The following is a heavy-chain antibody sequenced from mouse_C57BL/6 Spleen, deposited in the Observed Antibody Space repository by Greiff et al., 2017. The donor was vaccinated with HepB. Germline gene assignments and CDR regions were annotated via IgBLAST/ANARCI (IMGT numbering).Heavy chain of an antibody. V-gene: IGHV1-54*01. Sequence: VQRVESGAELVRPGTSVKVSCKASGYAFTNYLIEWVKQRPGQGLEWIGVINPGSGGTNYNEKFKGKATLTADKSSSTAYMQLSSLTSEDSAVYFCARSTPIDYYGTPYYFDYWGQGTTLTVSS. J-gene: IGHJ2*01. D-gene: IGHD1-1*01. CDR1: GYAFTNYL. CDR3: ARSTPIDYYGTPYYFDY. CDR2: INPGSGGT.